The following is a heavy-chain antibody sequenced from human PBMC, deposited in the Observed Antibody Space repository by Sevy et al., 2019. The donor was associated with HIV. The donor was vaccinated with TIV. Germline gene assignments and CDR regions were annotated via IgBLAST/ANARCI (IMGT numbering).Heavy chain of an antibody. D-gene: IGHD6-13*01. CDR2: IYSGGST. Sequence: GGSLRLSCAASGFTVSSNYMSWDRQAPGKGLEWVSVIYSGGSTYYADPVKGRFTISRDNSKNTLYLQMNSLRAEDTAVYYCARENFYSSSEWSSDYWGQGTLVTVSS. CDR1: GFTVSSNY. J-gene: IGHJ4*02. CDR3: ARENFYSSSEWSSDY. V-gene: IGHV3-53*01.